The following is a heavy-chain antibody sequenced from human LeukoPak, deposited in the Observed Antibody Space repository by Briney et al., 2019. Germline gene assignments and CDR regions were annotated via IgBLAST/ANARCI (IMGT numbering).Heavy chain of an antibody. CDR3: AKADGKRLILDYIDY. CDR2: ISGSGGST. Sequence: GGSLRLSCAASGFTFSSYAMSWVRQAPGKGLEWVSVISGSGGSTYYADSVKGRFTISRDNSKYTLYLQMNSLRAEDTAVYYCAKADGKRLILDYIDYWGQGTLVTVSS. V-gene: IGHV3-23*01. CDR1: GFTFSSYA. D-gene: IGHD6-19*01. J-gene: IGHJ4*02.